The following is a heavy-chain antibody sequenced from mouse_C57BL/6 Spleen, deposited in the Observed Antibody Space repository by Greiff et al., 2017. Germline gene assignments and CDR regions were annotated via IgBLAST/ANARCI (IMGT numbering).Heavy chain of an antibody. CDR1: GFTFSSYA. CDR2: ISDGGSYT. V-gene: IGHV5-4*03. Sequence: EVMLVESGGGLVKPGGSLKLSCAASGFTFSSYAMSWVRQTPEKRLEWVATISDGGSYTYYPDNVKGRFTISRDNAKNNLYLQMSHLKSEDTAMYYCARASSGYYFDYWGQGTTLTVSS. J-gene: IGHJ2*01. D-gene: IGHD3-2*02. CDR3: ARASSGYYFDY.